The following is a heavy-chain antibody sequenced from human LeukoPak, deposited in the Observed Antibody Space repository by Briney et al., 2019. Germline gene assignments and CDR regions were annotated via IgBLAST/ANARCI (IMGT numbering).Heavy chain of an antibody. CDR3: ARGLAAAGPFDY. CDR1: GGSISSSSYY. J-gene: IGHJ4*02. CDR2: IYYSGST. V-gene: IGHV4-39*07. Sequence: SETLSLTCTVSGGSISSSSYYWGWIRQPPGKGLEWIGSIYYSGSTYYNPSLKSRVIISVDTSKNQFSLKLSSVTAADTAVYYCARGLAAAGPFDYWGQGTLVTVSS. D-gene: IGHD6-13*01.